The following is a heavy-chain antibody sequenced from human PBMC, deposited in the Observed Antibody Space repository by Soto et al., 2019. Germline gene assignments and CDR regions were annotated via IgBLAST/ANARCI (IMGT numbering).Heavy chain of an antibody. CDR1: GGSIRSTSSY. J-gene: IGHJ4*02. D-gene: IGHD3-22*01. Sequence: SETLSLTCTVSGGSIRSTSSYWGWVRQPPGKGLEWIGSMYNSGSTYYNSSLKSRVTISADTSKNQFSLRLSSVTAADTAVYYCAGRDPYDSSGYNFDYWGQGTLVTVSS. CDR2: MYNSGST. CDR3: AGRDPYDSSGYNFDY. V-gene: IGHV4-39*01.